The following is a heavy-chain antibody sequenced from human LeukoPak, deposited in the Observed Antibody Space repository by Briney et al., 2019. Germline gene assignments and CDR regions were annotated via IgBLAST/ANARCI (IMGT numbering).Heavy chain of an antibody. CDR2: ISPSGGIT. D-gene: IGHD6-19*01. CDR1: GFTFSSHG. J-gene: IGHJ4*02. V-gene: IGHV3-23*01. Sequence: PGGSLRLSCAASGFTFSSHGMNWVRQAPGKGLEWVSGISPSGGITYYTDSVKGRFTISRDNSKNTVSLQMNSLRGEDTAVYYCAKGGTYSSGWCLDYWGQGTLVTVSS. CDR3: AKGGTYSSGWCLDY.